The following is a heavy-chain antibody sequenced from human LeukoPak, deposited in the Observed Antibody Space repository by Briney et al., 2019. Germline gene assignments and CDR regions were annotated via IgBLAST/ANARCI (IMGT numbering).Heavy chain of an antibody. CDR1: GGSVSSGTYY. D-gene: IGHD2-21*01. CDR2: IYCSESA. V-gene: IGHV4-61*01. Sequence: SETLSLTCTVSGGSVSSGTYYWSWIRQPPGKALEWVACIYCSESAKYNPSLKSRVTISVDTSKSQFSLKLTSLTPADTAVYYCARGAYPDAFDIWGQGTVVTVSS. J-gene: IGHJ3*02. CDR3: ARGAYPDAFDI.